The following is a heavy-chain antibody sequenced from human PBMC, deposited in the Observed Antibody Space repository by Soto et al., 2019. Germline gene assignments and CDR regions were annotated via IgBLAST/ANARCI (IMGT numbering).Heavy chain of an antibody. CDR3: XXXXXGFDP. CDR1: GFTFSSYS. Sequence: EVQLVESGGGLVKPGGSLRLSCAASGFTFSSYSMNWVRQAPGKGLEWVASISNNIYYADSVKGRFTISRDNAKNSLXXXXXXXXXXXXXXXXXXXXXXGFDPWGQGTLVTVSS. V-gene: IGHV3-21*01. J-gene: IGHJ5*02. CDR2: ISNNI.